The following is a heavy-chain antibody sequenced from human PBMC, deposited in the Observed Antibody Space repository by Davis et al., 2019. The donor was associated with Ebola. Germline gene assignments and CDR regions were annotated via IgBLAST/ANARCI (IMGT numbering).Heavy chain of an antibody. D-gene: IGHD2-8*01. CDR3: ARDPPVSMGSDAFDV. V-gene: IGHV3-48*02. CDR1: GFTFSSYN. CDR2: ISTSGSTI. Sequence: GKSLKISCAASGFTFSSYNMNWVRQTPGKGLEWVSYISTSGSTIYYADSVKGRFTISRDNAKNSLYLQMNSLRDEDTAVYYCARDPPVSMGSDAFDVWGRGTMVTVSS. J-gene: IGHJ3*01.